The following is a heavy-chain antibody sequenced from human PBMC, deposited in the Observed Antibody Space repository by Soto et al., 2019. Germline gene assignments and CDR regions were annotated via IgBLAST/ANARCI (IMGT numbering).Heavy chain of an antibody. CDR2: IDSRDSYT. D-gene: IGHD2-8*01. CDR3: ARILGYCTNGVCPYYYGMDV. V-gene: IGHV5-10-1*01. J-gene: IGHJ6*02. CDR1: GYSFTSYW. Sequence: GESLKISCKGSGYSFTSYWISWVRQRPGKGLVWMGRIDSRDSYTNYSPSFQGHVTISADKSISTAYLQWSSLKASDTAMYYCARILGYCTNGVCPYYYGMDVWGQGTTVTVSS.